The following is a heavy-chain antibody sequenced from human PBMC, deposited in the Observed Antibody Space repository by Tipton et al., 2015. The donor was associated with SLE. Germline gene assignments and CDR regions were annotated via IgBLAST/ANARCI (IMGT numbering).Heavy chain of an antibody. CDR1: GGSISSHY. J-gene: IGHJ3*02. Sequence: TLSLTCTVSGGSISSHYWSWFRQPPGKGLEWIGYIYYSGSTNYNPSLKSRVTISVDTSKNQFSLKLSSVAAADTAVYYCARGHYYDSSGYPGAFDIWGQGTMVTVSS. CDR3: ARGHYYDSSGYPGAFDI. CDR2: IYYSGST. V-gene: IGHV4-59*11. D-gene: IGHD3-22*01.